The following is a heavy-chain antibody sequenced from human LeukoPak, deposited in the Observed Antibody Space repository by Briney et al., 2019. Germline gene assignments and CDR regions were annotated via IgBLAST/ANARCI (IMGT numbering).Heavy chain of an antibody. D-gene: IGHD3-9*01. J-gene: IGHJ4*02. Sequence: SETLSLTCTVSGGSISSGSYYWSWIRQPAGKGLEWIGRIYTSGSTNYNPSLKSRVTISVDTSKNQFSLKLSSVTAADTAVYYCARSYDILTGYTTYYFDYWGRGTLVTVSS. CDR2: IYTSGST. CDR1: GGSISSGSYY. V-gene: IGHV4-61*02. CDR3: ARSYDILTGYTTYYFDY.